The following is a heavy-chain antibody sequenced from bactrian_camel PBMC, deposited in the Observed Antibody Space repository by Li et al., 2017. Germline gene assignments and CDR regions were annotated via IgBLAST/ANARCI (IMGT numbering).Heavy chain of an antibody. D-gene: IGHD1*01. CDR2: INRGGST. Sequence: VQLVESGGGSVHAGGSLRLSCAASGYTVSSNCMGWFRQAPGKEREGVAGINRGGSTTYADSVKGRFTISKDNAKNTLFLQMNSLKPEDTAMYYCAARVTWDCTIPTTLSNAYANWGQGTQVTVS. V-gene: IGHV3S53*01. J-gene: IGHJ4*01. CDR3: AARVTWDCTIPTTLSNAYAN. CDR1: GYTVSSNC.